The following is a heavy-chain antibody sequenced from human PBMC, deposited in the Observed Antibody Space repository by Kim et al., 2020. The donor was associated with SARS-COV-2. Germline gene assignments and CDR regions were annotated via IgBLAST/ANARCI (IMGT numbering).Heavy chain of an antibody. D-gene: IGHD2-2*01. V-gene: IGHV3-9*01. Sequence: GGSLRLSCAASGFTFGDYAMHWVRQAPGKGLEWVSGISWNSGSIGYADSVKGRFTISRDNAKNSLYLQMNSLRAEDTALYYCAKGKDIVVVPAALDYWGQGTLVTVSS. CDR1: GFTFGDYA. J-gene: IGHJ4*02. CDR3: AKGKDIVVVPAALDY. CDR2: ISWNSGSI.